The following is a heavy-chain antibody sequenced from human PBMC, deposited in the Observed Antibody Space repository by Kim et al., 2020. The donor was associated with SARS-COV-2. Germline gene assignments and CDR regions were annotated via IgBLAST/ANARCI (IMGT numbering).Heavy chain of an antibody. CDR1: GGSFSGYY. D-gene: IGHD3-16*02. CDR3: ARGRTYYDYVWGSYRSRSNWFDP. CDR2: INHSGST. Sequence: SETLSLTCAVYGGSFSGYYWSWIRQPPGKGLEWIVEINHSGSTNYNPSLKSRVTISVDTSKNQFSLKLSSVTAADTAVYYCARGRTYYDYVWGSYRSRSNWFDPWGQGTLVTVSS. J-gene: IGHJ5*02. V-gene: IGHV4-34*01.